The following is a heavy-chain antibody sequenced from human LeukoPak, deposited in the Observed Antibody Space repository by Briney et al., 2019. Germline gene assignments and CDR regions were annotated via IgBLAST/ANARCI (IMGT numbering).Heavy chain of an antibody. J-gene: IGHJ3*02. CDR3: ARDRDSGYDDDAFDI. V-gene: IGHV3-53*01. CDR2: IYSGGTT. Sequence: PGGSLRLSCAASGFTVSSNYMNWVRQAPGKGLEWVSIIYSGGTTYYADSVKGRFTISRDNSKNTVYLQMNSLRADDTAVYYCARDRDSGYDDDAFDIWGQGTMVSVSS. D-gene: IGHD5-12*01. CDR1: GFTVSSNY.